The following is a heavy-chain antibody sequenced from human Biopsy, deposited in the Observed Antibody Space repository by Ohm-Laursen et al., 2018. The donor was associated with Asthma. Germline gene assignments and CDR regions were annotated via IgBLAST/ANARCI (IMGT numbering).Heavy chain of an antibody. D-gene: IGHD3-10*01. V-gene: IGHV1-18*01. CDR3: ARAVDYSHYYGIDV. CDR1: GYTFNSAG. J-gene: IGHJ6*02. CDR2: ISVYNGNT. Sequence: ASVKVSCKTSGYTFNSAGITWVRQAPGQGLEWMGWISVYNGNTKVAQKLQDRVTMITDTSTSTAHMELRSLRSDDTAVYFCARAVDYSHYYGIDVWGQGTMVTVS.